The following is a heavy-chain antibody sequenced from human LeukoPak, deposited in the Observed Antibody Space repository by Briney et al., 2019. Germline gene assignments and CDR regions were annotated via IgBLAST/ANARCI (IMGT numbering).Heavy chain of an antibody. D-gene: IGHD3-10*01. CDR3: ARVVTMVRGVPYYLDY. CDR2: INWNGGST. Sequence: GGSLRLSCAASGFTFDDYGMSWVRQAPGKGLEWVSGINWNGGSTGYADSVKGRFAISRDNAKNSLYLQMNSLRAEDTALYYCARVVTMVRGVPYYLDYWGQGTLVTVSS. V-gene: IGHV3-20*04. CDR1: GFTFDDYG. J-gene: IGHJ4*02.